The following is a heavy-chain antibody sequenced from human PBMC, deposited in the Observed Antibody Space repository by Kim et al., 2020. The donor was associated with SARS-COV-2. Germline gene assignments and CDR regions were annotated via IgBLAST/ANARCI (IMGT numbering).Heavy chain of an antibody. Sequence: SVKVSCKASGCTFSSYAISWVRQAPGQGLEWMGRIIPILGIANYAQKFQGRVTITADKSTSTAYMELSSLRSEDTAVYYCAREFLGYYDSTITEPFDYWGQGTLVTVSS. J-gene: IGHJ4*02. D-gene: IGHD3-22*01. CDR1: GCTFSSYA. V-gene: IGHV1-69*04. CDR3: AREFLGYYDSTITEPFDY. CDR2: IIPILGIA.